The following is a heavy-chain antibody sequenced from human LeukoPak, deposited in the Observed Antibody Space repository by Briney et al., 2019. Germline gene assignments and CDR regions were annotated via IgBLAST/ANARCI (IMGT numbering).Heavy chain of an antibody. D-gene: IGHD5-18*01. CDR3: ARDTVMASAS. CDR1: GYNFISYD. V-gene: IGHV1-8*01. J-gene: IGHJ5*02. Sequence: ASVRVSCKASGYNFISYDIHWVRQATGQGLEWMGWMDTSSDNTVYAEKFQGRATMTRNTSISTAYMELRRLRFDDTAVYYCARDTVMASASWGPGTLVTVSS. CDR2: MDTSSDNT.